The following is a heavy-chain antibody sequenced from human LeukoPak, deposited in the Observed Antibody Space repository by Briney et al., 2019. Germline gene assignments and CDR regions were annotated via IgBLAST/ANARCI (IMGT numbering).Heavy chain of an antibody. J-gene: IGHJ4*02. CDR2: ISAYNGNT. D-gene: IGHD3-22*01. V-gene: IGHV1-18*04. Sequence: ASVKVSCKASGYTFTGYYMHWVRQAPGQGLEWMGWISAYNGNTNYAQKLQGRVTMTTDTSTSTAYMELRSLRSDDTAVYYCARAPYYYDSSGYSFFDYWGQGTLVTVSS. CDR1: GYTFTGYY. CDR3: ARAPYYYDSSGYSFFDY.